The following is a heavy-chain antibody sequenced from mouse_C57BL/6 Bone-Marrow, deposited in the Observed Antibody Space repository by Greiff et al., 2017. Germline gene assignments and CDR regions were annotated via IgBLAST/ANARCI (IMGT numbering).Heavy chain of an antibody. CDR2: ISSGSSTI. Sequence: DVKLVESGGGLVKPGGSLKLSCAASGFTFSDYGMHWVRQAPEKGLEWVAYISSGSSTIYYADTVKGRFTISRDNAKNTLFLQMTSLRSEDTAMYYCARWGYDYFDYWGQGTTLTVSS. CDR3: ARWGYDYFDY. J-gene: IGHJ2*01. V-gene: IGHV5-17*01. CDR1: GFTFSDYG.